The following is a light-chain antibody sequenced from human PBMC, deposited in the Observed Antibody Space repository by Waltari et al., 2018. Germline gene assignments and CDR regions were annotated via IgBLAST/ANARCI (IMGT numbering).Light chain of an antibody. Sequence: SYKLTQAPSVSVSAGQTASITCSVVNLGTKYVSWYQQKPGQSPVVFLLQESNRPSGIPERFSGSNSGNTATLTISGAQPMDEADYYCQTWDTYIVVFGGGTKLTVL. J-gene: IGLJ2*01. V-gene: IGLV3-1*01. CDR3: QTWDTYIVV. CDR1: NLGTKY. CDR2: QES.